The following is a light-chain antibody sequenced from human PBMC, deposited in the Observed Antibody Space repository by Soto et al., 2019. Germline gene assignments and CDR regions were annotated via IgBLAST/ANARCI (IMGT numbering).Light chain of an antibody. CDR2: DVS. V-gene: IGLV2-14*03. J-gene: IGLJ1*01. CDR1: NSDVGGFDY. CDR3: SSYTSSIDNYV. Sequence: QSVLTQPASVSGSPGQSITISCSGTNSDVGGFDYVSWYQQHPGKAPKLLIFDVSSRPSGISTRFSGSKSGNTASLTISGLQAEDEADYHCSSYTSSIDNYVFGTGTKLTVL.